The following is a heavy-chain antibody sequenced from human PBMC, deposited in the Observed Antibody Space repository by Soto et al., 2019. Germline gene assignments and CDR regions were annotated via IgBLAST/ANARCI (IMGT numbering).Heavy chain of an antibody. CDR1: GYTVTSYG. D-gene: IGHD5-18*01. J-gene: IGHJ4*02. Sequence: ASVKVSCKVSGYTVTSYGISWVRQAPGQGLEWMRWISAYNGNTNYAQKLQGRVTMTTDTSTSTAYMELRSLRSDDTAVYYCARDEMWSAPSYGFYWGKGTLVTVSS. CDR2: ISAYNGNT. CDR3: ARDEMWSAPSYGFY. V-gene: IGHV1-18*01.